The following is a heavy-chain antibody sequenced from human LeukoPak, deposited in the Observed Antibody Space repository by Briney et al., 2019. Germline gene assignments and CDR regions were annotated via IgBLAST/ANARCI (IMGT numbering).Heavy chain of an antibody. Sequence: SETLSLTCTVSGYSISSGYYWGWIRQPPGKGLERIGRIYHSGSTYYNPSLKSRVTISVDTSKTQFSLKLSSVTAADTAVYYCARDRQWLVVSLTPNWFDPWGQGTLVTVSS. V-gene: IGHV4-38-2*02. CDR2: IYHSGST. CDR3: ARDRQWLVVSLTPNWFDP. CDR1: GYSISSGYY. J-gene: IGHJ5*02. D-gene: IGHD6-19*01.